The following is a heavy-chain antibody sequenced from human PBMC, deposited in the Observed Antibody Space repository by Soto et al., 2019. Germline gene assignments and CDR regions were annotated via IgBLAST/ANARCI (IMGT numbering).Heavy chain of an antibody. CDR2: IWYDGSNK. V-gene: IGHV3-33*01. CDR1: GFTFSSYG. J-gene: IGHJ4*02. CDR3: ARDPGSSWYYFDY. D-gene: IGHD6-13*01. Sequence: QVQLVESGGGVVQPGRSLRLSCAASGFTFSSYGMYWVRQAPGKGLEWVAVIWYDGSNKYYADSVKGRFTISRDNSKNTLYLQMNSRRADDTAVYYCARDPGSSWYYFDYWGQGTLVTVSS.